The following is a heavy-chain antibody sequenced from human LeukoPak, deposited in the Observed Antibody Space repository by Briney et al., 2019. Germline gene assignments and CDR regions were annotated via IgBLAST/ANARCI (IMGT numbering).Heavy chain of an antibody. CDR3: AKDKWLRGYYYYYMDV. D-gene: IGHD5-12*01. Sequence: PGGSLRLSCAAAGVTFDDYNMHWVRQVPGKGLEWVSLITWNGDSTYYADSVEGRFTISRDNSKNALYLQMNSLRTEDTALYYCAKDKWLRGYYYYYMDVWGKGTTVTVPS. V-gene: IGHV3-43*01. CDR1: GVTFDDYN. CDR2: ITWNGDST. J-gene: IGHJ6*03.